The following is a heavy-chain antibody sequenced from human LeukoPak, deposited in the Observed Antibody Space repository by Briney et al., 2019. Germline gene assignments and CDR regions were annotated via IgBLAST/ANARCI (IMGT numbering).Heavy chain of an antibody. CDR1: GSSISSSPYY. CDR3: AKGAGGFSYYNWFDP. D-gene: IGHD5-18*01. CDR2: IYYSGTT. Sequence: SETLSLTRTVSGSSISSSPYYWGWIRQPPGKGLEWIGSIYYSGTTHYNPSLESRVTISVDTSKNQFSLKLASVTAADTAIYYCAKGAGGFSYYNWFDPWGQGTLVTVSS. J-gene: IGHJ5*02. V-gene: IGHV4-39*07.